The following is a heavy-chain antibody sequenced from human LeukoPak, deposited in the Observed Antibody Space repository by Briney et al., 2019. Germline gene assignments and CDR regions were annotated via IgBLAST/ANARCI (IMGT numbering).Heavy chain of an antibody. Sequence: GGSLRLSCAASGFTFSSYGMHWVRQAPGKGQEWVAVIWYDGGNKYYADSVKGRFTISRDNSKNTLYLQMNSLRAEDTAVYYCARDQRALGYSYGFDYWGQGTLVTVSS. CDR3: ARDQRALGYSYGFDY. D-gene: IGHD5-18*01. J-gene: IGHJ4*02. CDR2: IWYDGGNK. CDR1: GFTFSSYG. V-gene: IGHV3-33*01.